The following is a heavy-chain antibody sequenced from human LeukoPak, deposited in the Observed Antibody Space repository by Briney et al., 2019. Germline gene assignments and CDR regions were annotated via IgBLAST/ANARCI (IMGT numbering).Heavy chain of an antibody. J-gene: IGHJ4*02. D-gene: IGHD6-13*01. CDR2: IYPGDSDT. CDR3: ARRYTSSEIFDY. CDR1: GYSFTNYW. V-gene: IGHV5-51*01. Sequence: GESLKISCKGSGYSFTNYWIGWVRQMPGKSLEWLGIIYPGDSDTRYRPSFQGQLTTSADKSISTAYLQWSSLKASDTAMYFCARRYTSSEIFDYWGQGTLVTVSS.